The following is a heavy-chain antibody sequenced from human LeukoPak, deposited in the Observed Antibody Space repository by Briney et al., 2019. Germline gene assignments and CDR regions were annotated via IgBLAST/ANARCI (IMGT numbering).Heavy chain of an antibody. Sequence: PGGSLRLSCAASGFTFDDYGMNWVRQAPGKGLEWVSGINWSGSSTGYADSVKGRFTISRDNSKNTLYLQMNSLRAEDTAVYYCARRAGAYSHPYDYWGQGTLVTVSS. V-gene: IGHV3-20*04. CDR3: ARRAGAYSHPYDY. J-gene: IGHJ4*02. CDR2: INWSGSST. CDR1: GFTFDDYG. D-gene: IGHD4/OR15-4a*01.